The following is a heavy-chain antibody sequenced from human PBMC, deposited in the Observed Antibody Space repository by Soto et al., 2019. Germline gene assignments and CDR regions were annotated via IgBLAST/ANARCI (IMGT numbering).Heavy chain of an antibody. CDR3: ETDSEARPLWADY. J-gene: IGHJ4*02. CDR2: ISGSGGST. V-gene: IGHV3-23*01. D-gene: IGHD6-6*01. CDR1: GFTFSSYA. Sequence: PGGSLRLSCAASGFTFSSYAMSWVRQAPGKGLEWVSAISGSGGSTYYADSVKGRFTISRDNSKNTLYLQMNSLRAEDTAVYYCETDSEARPLWADYWGQGTLVSVSS.